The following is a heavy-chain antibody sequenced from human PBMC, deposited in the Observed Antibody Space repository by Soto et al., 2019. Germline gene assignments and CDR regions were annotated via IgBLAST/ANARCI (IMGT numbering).Heavy chain of an antibody. CDR1: GFTFSSYS. CDR3: ARLIIRTVIPHYDYYGMDV. CDR2: ISSSSSYI. Sequence: EVQLVESGGGLVKPGGSLRLSCAASGFTFSSYSMNWVRQAPGKGLEWVSSISSSSSYIYYADSVKARFTISRDNAKNSLYLQMNSLRAEDTAVYYCARLIIRTVIPHYDYYGMDVWGQGATVTVSS. D-gene: IGHD3-16*02. J-gene: IGHJ6*02. V-gene: IGHV3-21*01.